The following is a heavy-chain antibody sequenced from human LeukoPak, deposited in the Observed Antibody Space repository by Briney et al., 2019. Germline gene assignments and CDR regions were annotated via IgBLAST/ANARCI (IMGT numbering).Heavy chain of an antibody. D-gene: IGHD3-10*01. J-gene: IGHJ4*02. CDR3: GRLWFGELYLPFDY. Sequence: PGGSLRLSCAASGFTFNSYSMNWVRQAPGKGLEWVSSISGSNSYIYYADSMKGRFTISRDNAKNSLYLQMNSLRADDTAVYYCGRLWFGELYLPFDYWGQGTLVTVSS. CDR2: ISGSNSYI. V-gene: IGHV3-21*01. CDR1: GFTFNSYS.